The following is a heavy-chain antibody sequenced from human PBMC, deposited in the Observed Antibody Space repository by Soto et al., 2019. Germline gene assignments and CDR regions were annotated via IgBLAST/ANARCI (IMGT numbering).Heavy chain of an antibody. CDR2: ISQSEGT. J-gene: IGHJ4*02. D-gene: IGHD3-22*01. CDR3: ARGSDRAKVGY. V-gene: IGHV4-34*01. CDR1: GGSFSDYY. Sequence: QVQLQQWGAGLLKPSETLSLTCAIYGGSFSDYYGSWIRQPPGKGLEWIGEISQSEGTKYNPSLKSRVTISVDTSKSQVSLRLTSVTGADTAVYYCARGSDRAKVGYWGQGTLVTVSS.